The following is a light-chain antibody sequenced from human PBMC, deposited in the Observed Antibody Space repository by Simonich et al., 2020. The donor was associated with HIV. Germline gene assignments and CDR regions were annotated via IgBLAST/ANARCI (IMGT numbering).Light chain of an antibody. Sequence: QSALTQPRSVSGSPGQSVTISCTGTSSDVGGHNYVSWYQQHPGKAPKLMIYDVSKRPSGVPDRLAGSKSGNTASLTISGLQAEDEADYYCCSYAGSYTWVFGGGTKLTVL. CDR1: SSDVGGHNY. CDR3: CSYAGSYTWV. J-gene: IGLJ3*02. CDR2: DVS. V-gene: IGLV2-11*01.